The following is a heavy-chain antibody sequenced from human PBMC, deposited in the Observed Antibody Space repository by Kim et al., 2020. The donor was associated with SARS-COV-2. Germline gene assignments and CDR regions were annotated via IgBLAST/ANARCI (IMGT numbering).Heavy chain of an antibody. J-gene: IGHJ4*02. CDR3: TRDSFDSGSFDY. V-gene: IGHV1-46*01. CDR2: INAGGGGT. Sequence: ASVKVSCKASGYTFINYYIHWVRQAPGQGFEWMGIINAGGGGTSYSQKFHNRVTMTRDTSTSTLYMELSSLGSEDTAMYYCTRDSFDSGSFDYWGQGTL. CDR1: GYTFINYY. D-gene: IGHD5-12*01.